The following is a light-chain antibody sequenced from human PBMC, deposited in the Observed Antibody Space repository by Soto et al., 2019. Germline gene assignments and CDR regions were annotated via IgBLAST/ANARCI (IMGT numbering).Light chain of an antibody. CDR2: AAS. Sequence: DIQMTQSPSSLSASVGDRVTITCRASQSISSYLNWYQQKPGKAPKLLIYAASSLQSGVPSRFSGSGSGTDFTLTISSLQPEDRASYYCQQSYSTPQTFGQGTKVEIK. V-gene: IGKV1-39*01. CDR3: QQSYSTPQT. J-gene: IGKJ1*01. CDR1: QSISSY.